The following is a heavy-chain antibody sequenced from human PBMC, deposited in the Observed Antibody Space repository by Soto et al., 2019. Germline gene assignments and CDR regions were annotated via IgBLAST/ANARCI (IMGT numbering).Heavy chain of an antibody. J-gene: IGHJ4*02. CDR3: AHAGDYDLLTFDH. CDR2: IYWDDDK. CDR1: GFSLSSYGMG. V-gene: IGHV2-5*02. Sequence: QITLKESGPTLVSPAQPLTLTCGFSGFSLSSYGMGVAWIRQPPGKALEWLSLIYWDDDKRYSPSLKDRLANSKDISSNQVVLTITNMDPGDTATYFCAHAGDYDLLTFDHWGPGTLVTVSS. D-gene: IGHD4-17*01.